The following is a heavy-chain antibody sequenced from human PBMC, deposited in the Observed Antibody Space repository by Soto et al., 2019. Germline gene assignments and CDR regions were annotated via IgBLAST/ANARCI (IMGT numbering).Heavy chain of an antibody. CDR3: ARDRKQLPPGCFDP. D-gene: IGHD2-2*01. V-gene: IGHV4-31*03. Sequence: SETLSLTCTVSGGSISSGGYYWSWIRQHPGKGLEWIGYIYYSGSTYYNPSLKSRVTISVDTSKNQFSLKLSSVTAADTAVYYCARDRKQLPPGCFDPWGQGTLVTVSS. J-gene: IGHJ5*02. CDR2: IYYSGST. CDR1: GGSISSGGYY.